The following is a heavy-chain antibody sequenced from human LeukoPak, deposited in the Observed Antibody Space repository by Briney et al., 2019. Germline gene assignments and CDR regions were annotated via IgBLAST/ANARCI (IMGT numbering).Heavy chain of an antibody. CDR2: INHSGST. CDR1: GGSFSGYY. Sequence: SETLSLTCAVYGGSFSGYYWRWIRQPPGKGLEWVGEINHSGSTNYNPSLKSRVTISVDTSKNQFSLKLSSVTAADTAVYYCASRANCSSTSCYVFDYWGQGTLVTVSS. D-gene: IGHD2-2*01. CDR3: ASRANCSSTSCYVFDY. J-gene: IGHJ4*02. V-gene: IGHV4-34*01.